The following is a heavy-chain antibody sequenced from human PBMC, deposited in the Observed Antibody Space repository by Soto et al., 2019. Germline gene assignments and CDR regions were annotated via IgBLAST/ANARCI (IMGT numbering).Heavy chain of an antibody. V-gene: IGHV4-39*01. CDR1: GGSISSSSYY. D-gene: IGHD2-2*02. Sequence: TLSLTCTVSGGSISSSSYYWGWIRQPPGKGLEWIGSIYYSGSTYYNPSLKSRVTISVDTSKNQFSLKLSSVTAADTAVYYCARHGVEDIVVVKDAIPPYKWFDPWGQGTLVTVSS. J-gene: IGHJ5*02. CDR2: IYYSGST. CDR3: ARHGVEDIVVVKDAIPPYKWFDP.